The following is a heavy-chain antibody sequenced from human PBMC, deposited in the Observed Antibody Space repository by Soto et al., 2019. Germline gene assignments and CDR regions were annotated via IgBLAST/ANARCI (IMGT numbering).Heavy chain of an antibody. CDR2: ISGSGGST. D-gene: IGHD3-10*01. J-gene: IGHJ4*02. V-gene: IGHV3-23*01. Sequence: EVQLLESGGGLVQPGGSLRLSCAASGFTFSSYAMSWVRQAPGKGLEWVSAISGSGGSTYYADSVKGRFTISRDNSKNTLYLQMNSLRAEDTAVYYCARISSLWFGTTWGSFDYWGQGTLVTVSS. CDR3: ARISSLWFGTTWGSFDY. CDR1: GFTFSSYA.